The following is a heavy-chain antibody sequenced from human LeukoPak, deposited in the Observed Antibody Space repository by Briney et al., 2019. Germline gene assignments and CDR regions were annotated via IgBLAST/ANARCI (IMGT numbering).Heavy chain of an antibody. CDR2: IYSGDIT. V-gene: IGHV3-53*01. Sequence: TGGSLRLSCAASGFTVSSNYMSWVRQAPGKGLEWVSVIYSGDITYYADSVKGRFTIPRDNSKNTLYLQMNSLRAEDTAVYYCAREGCTNGVCYPENYYYYYGMDVWGQGTTVTVSS. J-gene: IGHJ6*02. D-gene: IGHD2-8*01. CDR3: AREGCTNGVCYPENYYYYYGMDV. CDR1: GFTVSSNY.